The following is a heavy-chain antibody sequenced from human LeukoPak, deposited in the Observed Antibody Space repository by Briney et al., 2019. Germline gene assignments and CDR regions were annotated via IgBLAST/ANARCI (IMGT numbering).Heavy chain of an antibody. Sequence: SETLSLTCAVYGGSISSGDYYWSWIRQPPGKGLEWIGYIYYSGSTYYNPSLKSRVTISVDTSKNQFSLKLSSVTAADTAVYYCARGGAARPNYFDYWGQGTLVTVSS. CDR3: ARGGAARPNYFDY. J-gene: IGHJ4*02. CDR1: GGSISSGDYY. D-gene: IGHD6-6*01. V-gene: IGHV4-30-4*08. CDR2: IYYSGST.